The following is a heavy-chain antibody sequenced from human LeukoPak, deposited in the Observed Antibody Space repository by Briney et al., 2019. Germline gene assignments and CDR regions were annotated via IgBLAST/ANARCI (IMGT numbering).Heavy chain of an antibody. J-gene: IGHJ4*02. D-gene: IGHD3-16*02. V-gene: IGHV3-66*01. Sequence: GGSLTLSCAASGFTVSSNYMSWVRQAPGKGLEWVSVIYNGGSTYYADSVKGRFTISRDNSKNTLYLQMNSLRAEDTAVYYCARSISLDYVWGSYPLDSWGQGTVITVSS. CDR3: ARSISLDYVWGSYPLDS. CDR1: GFTVSSNY. CDR2: IYNGGST.